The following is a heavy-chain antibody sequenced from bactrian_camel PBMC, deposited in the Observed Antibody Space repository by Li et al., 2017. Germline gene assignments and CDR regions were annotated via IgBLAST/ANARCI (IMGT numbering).Heavy chain of an antibody. V-gene: IGHV3-1*01. CDR1: GFTFDDYA. Sequence: DVQLVESGGRLVQPGGSLRVSCAASGFTFDDYAMGWIRQAPGKGPEWVSTISFSGDSTNYADSVRGRATISRDNAKNTVYLQMKSLKPEDTAVYYCATAEVAGYEYNYWGQGTQVTVS. CDR3: ATAEVAGYEYNY. J-gene: IGHJ4*01. CDR2: ISFSGDST.